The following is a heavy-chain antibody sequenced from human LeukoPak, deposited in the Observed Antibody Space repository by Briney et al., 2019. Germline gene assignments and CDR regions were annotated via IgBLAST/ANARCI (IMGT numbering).Heavy chain of an antibody. Sequence: SETLSLTCAVYGGSFSGYYWSWIRQPPGEGLEWIGEINHSGSTNYNPSLKSRVTISVDTSKNQFSLKLSSVTAADTAVYYCARVSGGSTYYYYYGMDVWGQGTTVTVSS. J-gene: IGHJ6*02. CDR1: GGSFSGYY. V-gene: IGHV4-34*01. D-gene: IGHD2-15*01. CDR3: ARVSGGSTYYYYYGMDV. CDR2: INHSGST.